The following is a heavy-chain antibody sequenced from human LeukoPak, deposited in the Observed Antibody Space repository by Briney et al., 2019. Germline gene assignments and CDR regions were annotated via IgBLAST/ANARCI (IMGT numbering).Heavy chain of an antibody. CDR2: INPNSGGT. CDR3: ARDRSALGYRQFDY. V-gene: IGHV1-2*02. D-gene: IGHD5-18*01. J-gene: IGHJ4*02. Sequence: ASVKVSCKASAYIFIDYYIHWVRQAPGQGLEWMGWINPNSGGTTYAQSFQGRVTMTRDTSISTAYMDLSRLRSDDTAVYYRARDRSALGYRQFDYWGQGTLVTVSS. CDR1: AYIFIDYY.